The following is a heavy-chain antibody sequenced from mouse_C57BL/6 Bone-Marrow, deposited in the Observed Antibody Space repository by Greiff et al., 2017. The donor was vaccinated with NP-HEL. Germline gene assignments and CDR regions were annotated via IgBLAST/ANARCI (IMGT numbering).Heavy chain of an antibody. J-gene: IGHJ2*01. Sequence: QVQLQQSGPELVKPGASVKLSCKASGYTFTNYFMHWVKQSHGRGLEWIGRIDPNSGGTKYNEKFKSKATLTVDKPSSTAYMQLDSLTSGDSAVYYCAIYYYGNSALDYWGQGTTPTVSS. V-gene: IGHV1-72*01. CDR1: GYTFTNYF. D-gene: IGHD1-1*01. CDR3: AIYYYGNSALDY. CDR2: IDPNSGGT.